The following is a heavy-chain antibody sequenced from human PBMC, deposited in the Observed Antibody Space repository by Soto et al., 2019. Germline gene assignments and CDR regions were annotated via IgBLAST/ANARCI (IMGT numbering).Heavy chain of an antibody. Sequence: QVQLVESGGGVVQPGRSLRLSCAASGFTFSSYAMHWVRQAPGKGLEWVAVISYDGSNKYYADSVKGRFTISRDNSKNTLYLQMNSLRAEDTAVYYCARDRGGTIFGVVFYYYYYYGMDVW. CDR3: ARDRGGTIFGVVFYYYYYYGMDV. V-gene: IGHV3-30-3*01. J-gene: IGHJ6*01. CDR1: GFTFSSYA. D-gene: IGHD3-3*01. CDR2: ISYDGSNK.